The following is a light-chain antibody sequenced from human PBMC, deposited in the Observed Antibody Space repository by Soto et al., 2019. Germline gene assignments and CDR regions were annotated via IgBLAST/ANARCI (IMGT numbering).Light chain of an antibody. Sequence: QSVLTQPASVSGSPGQSITISCTGTSSDVGGYNYVSWLQQHPGKVPKLIIYDVSSRPSGVSNRFSGSKSGNTASLTFSGLQAEDEADYYCTSYTSSNTHVFGGGTKVTVL. CDR2: DVS. CDR1: SSDVGGYNY. V-gene: IGLV2-14*01. CDR3: TSYTSSNTHV. J-gene: IGLJ1*01.